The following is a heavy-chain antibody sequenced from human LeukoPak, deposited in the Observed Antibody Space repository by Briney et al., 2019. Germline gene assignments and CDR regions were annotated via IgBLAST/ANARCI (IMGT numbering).Heavy chain of an antibody. CDR2: IIPIFGTA. CDR1: GGTFSSYA. V-gene: IGHV1-69*06. D-gene: IGHD3-10*01. J-gene: IGHJ4*02. Sequence: SVKVSCKASGGTFSSYAISWARQAPGQGLEWMGGIIPIFGTANYAQKFQGRVTITADKSTSTAYMELSSLRSEDTAVYYCASTSGPGSYLVDYWGQGTLVTVSS. CDR3: ASTSGPGSYLVDY.